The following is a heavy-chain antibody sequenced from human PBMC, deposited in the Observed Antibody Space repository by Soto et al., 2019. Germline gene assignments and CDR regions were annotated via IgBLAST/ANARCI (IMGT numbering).Heavy chain of an antibody. CDR1: GFTVDSYS. V-gene: IGHV3-48*01. CDR3: VRENDVAQFDSSYNVR. D-gene: IGHD6-6*01. J-gene: IGHJ4*02. CDR2: ISSSSGSI. Sequence: GGXLRLSCAAAGFTVDSYSINWVRQAPGGGLEWVSYISSSSGSIFYADSVRGRFTISRDNARNSVFMHLNSLRAEDTAVYYCVRENDVAQFDSSYNVRWGQGTLVTV.